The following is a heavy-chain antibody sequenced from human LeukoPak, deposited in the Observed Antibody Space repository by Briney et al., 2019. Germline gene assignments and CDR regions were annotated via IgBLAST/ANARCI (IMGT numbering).Heavy chain of an antibody. CDR1: GFTFGDYA. Sequence: GGSLRLSCTASGFTFGDYAMSWFRQAPGKGLEWVGFIRSKAYGGTTEYAASVKGRFTISRDDSKSIAYLQMNSLKTEDTAVYYCTRDNTARAYYFDYWGQGTLVTVSS. CDR3: TRDNTARAYYFDY. J-gene: IGHJ4*02. CDR2: IRSKAYGGTT. V-gene: IGHV3-49*03. D-gene: IGHD5-18*01.